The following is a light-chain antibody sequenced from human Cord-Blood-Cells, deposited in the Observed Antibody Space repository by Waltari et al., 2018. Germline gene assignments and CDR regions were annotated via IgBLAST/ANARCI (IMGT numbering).Light chain of an antibody. CDR1: QGISSY. J-gene: IGKJ1*01. CDR3: QQYYSYPGT. Sequence: AIRRSQPASTFSASTGDRAAITCRASQGISSYLAWYQQKPGKAPKLLIYAASTLQSGVPSRVSGSGSGTDFTLTISCLQSEDFATYYCQQYYSYPGTFGQGTKVEIK. CDR2: AAS. V-gene: IGKV1-8*01.